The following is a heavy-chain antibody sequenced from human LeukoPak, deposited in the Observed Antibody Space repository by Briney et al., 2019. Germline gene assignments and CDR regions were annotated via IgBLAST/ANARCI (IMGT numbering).Heavy chain of an antibody. CDR2: ISGSGSST. J-gene: IGHJ4*02. CDR1: GFTFTSYT. V-gene: IGHV3-23*01. D-gene: IGHD2-21*02. CDR3: ARDPQYCGGDCSDGY. Sequence: GGSLRLSCAASGFTFTSYTMTWVRQAPGKGLEWVSSISGSGSSTYYADSVKGRFTISRDNSKNTVYVQMNTLKAEDTATYFCARDPQYCGGDCSDGYWGQGTLVTVSS.